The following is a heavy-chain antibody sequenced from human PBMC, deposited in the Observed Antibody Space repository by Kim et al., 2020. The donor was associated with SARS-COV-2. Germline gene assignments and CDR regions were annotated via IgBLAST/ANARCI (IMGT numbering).Heavy chain of an antibody. J-gene: IGHJ3*02. D-gene: IGHD3-16*01. V-gene: IGHV3-23*01. CDR1: GLTFSSYA. CDR3: ARPSRRGIMPDAFDI. Sequence: GGSLRLSCAASGLTFSSYAMSWVRQAPGKGLEWVSAISGSGGSTYYADSVKGRFTISRDNSKNTLYLQMNSLRAEDTAVYYCARPSRRGIMPDAFDIWGQGTMVTVSS. CDR2: ISGSGGST.